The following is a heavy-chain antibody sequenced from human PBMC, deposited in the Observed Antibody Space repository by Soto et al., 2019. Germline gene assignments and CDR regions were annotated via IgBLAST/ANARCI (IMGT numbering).Heavy chain of an antibody. Sequence: SETLSLTCTVSGGSISSGDYYWSWIRQPPGTGLEWIGYIYYSGSTYYNPSLESRVTISVDTSKNQFSLNLSSVTAADTAVYYCARADSSGDSYFDYWGQGTLVTVSS. D-gene: IGHD3-22*01. J-gene: IGHJ4*02. CDR1: GGSISSGDYY. V-gene: IGHV4-30-4*01. CDR2: IYYSGST. CDR3: ARADSSGDSYFDY.